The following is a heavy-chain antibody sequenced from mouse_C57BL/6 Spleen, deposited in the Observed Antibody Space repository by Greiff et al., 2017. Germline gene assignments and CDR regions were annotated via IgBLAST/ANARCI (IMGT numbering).Heavy chain of an antibody. CDR2: IDPETGGT. CDR3: TRGLPYAMDY. J-gene: IGHJ4*01. V-gene: IGHV1-15*01. CDR1: GYTFTDYE. Sequence: QVQLQQSGAELVRPGASVTLSCKASGYTFTDYEMHWVKQTPVHGLEWIGAIDPETGGTAYNQKFTGKAILTADKSSSTAYMELRSLTSEDSAVYYCTRGLPYAMDYWGQGTSVTVSS. D-gene: IGHD2-4*01.